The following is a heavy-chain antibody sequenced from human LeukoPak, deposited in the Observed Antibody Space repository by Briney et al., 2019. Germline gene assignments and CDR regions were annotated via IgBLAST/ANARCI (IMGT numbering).Heavy chain of an antibody. CDR1: GFTFSSYA. Sequence: SGGSLRLSCAASGFTFSSYAMHWVRQAPGKGLEWVAVISYDGSNKYYADSVKGRFTISRDNSKNTLYLQMNSLRAEDTAVYYCAKDGIRRTTYDAFDIWGQGTMVTVSS. CDR2: ISYDGSNK. V-gene: IGHV3-30-3*01. J-gene: IGHJ3*02. D-gene: IGHD1-1*01. CDR3: AKDGIRRTTYDAFDI.